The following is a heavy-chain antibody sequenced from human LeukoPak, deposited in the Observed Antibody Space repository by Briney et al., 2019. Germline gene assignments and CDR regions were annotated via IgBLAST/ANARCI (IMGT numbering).Heavy chain of an antibody. V-gene: IGHV4-59*01. Sequence: PSETLSLTCTVSGGSISSYYWSWIRQPLGKGLEWIGYIYYSGSTNYNPSLKSRVTISVDTSKNQFSLKLSSVTAADTAVYYCARRYCSGGSCYPNWFDPWGQGTLVTVSS. J-gene: IGHJ5*02. CDR1: GGSISSYY. D-gene: IGHD2-15*01. CDR2: IYYSGST. CDR3: ARRYCSGGSCYPNWFDP.